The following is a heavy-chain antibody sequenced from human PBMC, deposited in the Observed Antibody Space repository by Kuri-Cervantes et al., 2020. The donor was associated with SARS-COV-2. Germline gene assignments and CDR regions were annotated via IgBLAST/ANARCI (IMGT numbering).Heavy chain of an antibody. J-gene: IGHJ4*02. CDR2: IRYDGSNK. CDR1: GFTFSSCG. D-gene: IGHD7-27*01. V-gene: IGHV3-30*02. CDR3: ARGSNWGNVPLDY. Sequence: GGSLRLSCAASGFTFSSCGMHWVRQAPGKGLEWVAFIRYDGSNKYYADSVKGRFTISRDNSKNTLYLQMNSLRAEDTAVYYCARGSNWGNVPLDYWGQETLVTVSS.